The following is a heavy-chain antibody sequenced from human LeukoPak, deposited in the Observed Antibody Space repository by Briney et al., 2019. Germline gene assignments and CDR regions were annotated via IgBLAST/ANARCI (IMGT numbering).Heavy chain of an antibody. Sequence: PSETLSLTCTVSGGSISSSSYYWGWIRQPPGKGLEWIGSIYYSGSTYYNPSLKSRVTISVDTSKNQFSLKLSSVTAADTAVYYCARDIVVVVAATGPYYYYGMDVWGQGTTVTVSS. J-gene: IGHJ6*02. CDR1: GGSISSSSYY. D-gene: IGHD2-15*01. CDR3: ARDIVVVVAATGPYYYYGMDV. CDR2: IYYSGST. V-gene: IGHV4-39*07.